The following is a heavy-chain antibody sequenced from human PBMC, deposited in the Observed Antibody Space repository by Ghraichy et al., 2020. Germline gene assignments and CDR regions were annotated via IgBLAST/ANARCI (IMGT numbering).Heavy chain of an antibody. CDR3: ARDWRWNYGGVYYGMDV. CDR1: GFTFSSYW. J-gene: IGHJ6*02. D-gene: IGHD1-7*01. CDR2: IKQDGSEK. V-gene: IGHV3-7*01. Sequence: GGSLKLSCAASGFTFSSYWMSWVRQAPGKGLEWVANIKQDGSEKYYVDSVKGRFTISRDNAKNSLYLQMNSLRAEDTAVYYCARDWRWNYGGVYYGMDVWGQGTTVTVSS.